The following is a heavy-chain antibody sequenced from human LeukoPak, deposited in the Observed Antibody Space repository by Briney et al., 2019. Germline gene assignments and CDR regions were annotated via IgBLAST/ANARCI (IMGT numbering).Heavy chain of an antibody. Sequence: PGGSLRLSCAVSGFTFSSYEMNWVRQAPGKGLEWVSYISSSGRTIYNADSVKGRFTISRDNAKNSLYLQMNSLRAEDTAVYYCASYYYDSSGYWVHAFDIWGQGTMVTASS. V-gene: IGHV3-48*03. CDR3: ASYYYDSSGYWVHAFDI. J-gene: IGHJ3*02. CDR2: ISSSGRTI. D-gene: IGHD3-22*01. CDR1: GFTFSSYE.